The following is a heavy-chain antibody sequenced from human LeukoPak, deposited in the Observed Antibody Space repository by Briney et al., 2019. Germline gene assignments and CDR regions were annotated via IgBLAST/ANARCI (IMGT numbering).Heavy chain of an antibody. CDR2: IYPGDSDT. J-gene: IGHJ3*02. CDR3: ARTGKVGGANHAFDI. CDR1: GYSFTSYW. V-gene: IGHV5-51*01. D-gene: IGHD1-26*01. Sequence: GGSLKISCKGSGYSFTSYWIGWVRQMPGKSLEWMGIIYPGDSDTRYSPSFQGQVTISADKSISTAYLQWSSLTASDTAMYYCARTGKVGGANHAFDIWGQGTMVTVSS.